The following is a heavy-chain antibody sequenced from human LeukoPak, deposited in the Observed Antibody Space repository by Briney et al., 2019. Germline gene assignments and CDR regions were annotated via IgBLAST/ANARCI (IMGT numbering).Heavy chain of an antibody. CDR3: VRDPVDY. CDR1: GFTFTNYW. CDR2: IKQDASEK. V-gene: IGHV3-7*01. J-gene: IGHJ4*02. Sequence: PGGSLRLSCAASGFTFTNYWMSWVRQAPGKGLEWVASIKQDASEKYYVDSVKGRFTISRDNAKNSLFLQMISLRAEDTALYYCVRDPVDYWGQGILVTVSS.